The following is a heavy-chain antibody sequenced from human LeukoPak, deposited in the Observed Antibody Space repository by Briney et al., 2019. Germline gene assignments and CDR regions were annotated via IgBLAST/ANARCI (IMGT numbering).Heavy chain of an antibody. Sequence: GASVKVSCKASGYTFTHYGITWVRQAPGQGLEWMGWISAYNGNTNYARKLQGRVTMTTDTSTSTAYMELRSLRSDDSAVYYCAREMGPSYDSTGYHVIDYWGQGTLVTVSS. D-gene: IGHD3-22*01. J-gene: IGHJ4*02. CDR2: ISAYNGNT. V-gene: IGHV1-18*01. CDR3: AREMGPSYDSTGYHVIDY. CDR1: GYTFTHYG.